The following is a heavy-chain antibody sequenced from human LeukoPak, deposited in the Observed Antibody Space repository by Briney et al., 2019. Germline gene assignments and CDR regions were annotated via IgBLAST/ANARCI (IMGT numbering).Heavy chain of an antibody. D-gene: IGHD6-19*01. V-gene: IGHV3-21*04. CDR2: ISSSSSYI. J-gene: IGHJ4*02. Sequence: PGGSLRLSCAASGFTFSSYSMNWVRQAPGKGLEWVSSISSSSSYIYYADSVKGRFTISRDNAKNSLYLQMNSLRAEDTALYYCAKENSSGWYGDFDYWGQGTLVTVSS. CDR1: GFTFSSYS. CDR3: AKENSSGWYGDFDY.